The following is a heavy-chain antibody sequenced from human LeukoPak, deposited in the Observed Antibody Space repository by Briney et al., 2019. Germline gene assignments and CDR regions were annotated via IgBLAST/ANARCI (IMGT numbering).Heavy chain of an antibody. CDR1: GYIFTSSW. CDR3: AKLAVASRDY. V-gene: IGHV5-51*01. Sequence: GESLKFSCKGSGYIFTSSWIGWVRQMPGKGLEWMGIINPGDSDTRYSPSFQGQVTISADKSISTAYLQWSSLKASDTAMYYCAKLAVASRDYWGQGTLVTVSS. J-gene: IGHJ4*02. D-gene: IGHD6-19*01. CDR2: INPGDSDT.